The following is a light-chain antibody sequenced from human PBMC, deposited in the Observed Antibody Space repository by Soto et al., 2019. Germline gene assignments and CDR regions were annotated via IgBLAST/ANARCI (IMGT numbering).Light chain of an antibody. Sequence: DIQMTQSPSSVSASVGDRVTITCRASQSISSYLNWYQQKPGKAPKLLIYAASSLQSGVPSRFSGSGSGTDFTLTISSLQPEDFATYYCQQGYSTPLTFGGGTKVDIK. CDR3: QQGYSTPLT. V-gene: IGKV1-39*01. J-gene: IGKJ4*01. CDR1: QSISSY. CDR2: AAS.